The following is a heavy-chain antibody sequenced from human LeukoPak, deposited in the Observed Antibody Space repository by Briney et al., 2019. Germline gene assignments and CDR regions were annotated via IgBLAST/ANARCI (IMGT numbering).Heavy chain of an antibody. CDR1: GYTFTSYG. J-gene: IGHJ6*02. CDR3: ARAEVFWSGYSLYYYYGMDV. V-gene: IGHV1-18*01. Sequence: AASVKVSCKASGYTFTSYGISWVRQAPGQGLEWMGWISAYNGNTNYAQKLQGRVTMTTDTSTSTAYMELRSLRSDDTAVYYCARAEVFWSGYSLYYYYGMDVWGQGTTDTVSS. CDR2: ISAYNGNT. D-gene: IGHD3-3*01.